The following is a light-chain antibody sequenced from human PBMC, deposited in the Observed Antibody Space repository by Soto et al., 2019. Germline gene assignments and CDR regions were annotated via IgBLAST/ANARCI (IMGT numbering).Light chain of an antibody. CDR3: MQGTHWPIT. V-gene: IGKV2-30*02. J-gene: IGKJ5*01. CDR2: KVS. Sequence: DVVMTQSPLSLPVTLGQPASISCRSNQSLVHSDGIAYFSWFQQRPGRSPRRLIYKVSNRDSGVPARFSGSGSGTDFALKISSVEAEDVGVYYGMQGTHWPITFGQGTRLEIK. CDR1: QSLVHSDGIAY.